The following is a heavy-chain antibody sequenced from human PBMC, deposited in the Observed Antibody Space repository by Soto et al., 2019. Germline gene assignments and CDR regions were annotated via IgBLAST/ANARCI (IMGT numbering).Heavy chain of an antibody. CDR2: SYWDDDK. J-gene: IGHJ4*02. CDR1: GFSLSTSGVG. V-gene: IGHV2-5*02. CDR3: APIQDYGDYGY. Sequence: QITLKESGTTLVKPTQTLTLTCTISGFSLSTSGVGEGWIRQPPGKALEWLALSYWDDDKHYSPSLKSTLIITTDASTNQVVLTMTNMDPLDTATYYCAPIQDYGDYGYWGQGTLVTFSS. D-gene: IGHD4-17*01.